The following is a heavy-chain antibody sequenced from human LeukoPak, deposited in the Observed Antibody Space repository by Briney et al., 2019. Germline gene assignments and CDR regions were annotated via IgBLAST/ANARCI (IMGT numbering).Heavy chain of an antibody. CDR3: AKDSRATTSFWFDP. Sequence: GGSLRLSCAVSGFTYDEYGMSWVRQAPGKGLEWVSGISLNGGSSGYADSVKGRFTISRDNSKNTLYLQMNSLRAEDTAVYYCAKDSRATTSFWFDPWGQGTLVTVSS. J-gene: IGHJ5*02. CDR1: GFTYDEYG. V-gene: IGHV3-20*04. D-gene: IGHD1-26*01. CDR2: ISLNGGSS.